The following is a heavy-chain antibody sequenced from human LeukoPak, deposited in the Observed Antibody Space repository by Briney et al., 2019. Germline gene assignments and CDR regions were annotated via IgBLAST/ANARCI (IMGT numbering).Heavy chain of an antibody. CDR2: LYYSGNT. Sequence: SEILSLTCTVSGGSISSYQWSWIRQPPGKGLEWIAYLYYSGNTNYNPSLKSRLTLSVDTSKNQFSLKLNSVIAADTALYYCARHGSTSLHYAFDIWGQETMVTVSS. V-gene: IGHV4-59*01. CDR1: GGSISSYQ. CDR3: ARHGSTSLHYAFDI. J-gene: IGHJ3*02. D-gene: IGHD2-2*01.